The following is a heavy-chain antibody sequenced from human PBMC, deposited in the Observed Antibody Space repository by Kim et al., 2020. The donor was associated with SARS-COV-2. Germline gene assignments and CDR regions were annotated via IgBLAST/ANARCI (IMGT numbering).Heavy chain of an antibody. CDR3: ARLPNYDSSGYHFDY. Sequence: GESLKISCKGSGYSFTSYWIGWVRQMPGKGLEWMGIIYPGDSDTSYSPSFQGQVTISADKSISTAYLQWSSLKASDTAMYYCARLPNYDSSGYHFDYWGQGTLVTVSS. V-gene: IGHV5-51*01. J-gene: IGHJ4*02. D-gene: IGHD3-22*01. CDR2: IYPGDSDT. CDR1: GYSFTSYW.